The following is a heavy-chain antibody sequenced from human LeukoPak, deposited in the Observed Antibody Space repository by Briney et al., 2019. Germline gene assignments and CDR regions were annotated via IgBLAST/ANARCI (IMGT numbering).Heavy chain of an antibody. V-gene: IGHV3-30*03. CDR2: ISYDGTNK. Sequence: PGGSLRLSCAASGFTFSSYSMNWVRQAPGKGLEWVAVISYDGTNKYYADSVKGRFTISRDNSKNTLYLQMNSLRAEDTAVYYCAREPYSSGWYFSYYFDYWGQGTLVTVSS. J-gene: IGHJ4*02. CDR1: GFTFSSYS. CDR3: AREPYSSGWYFSYYFDY. D-gene: IGHD6-19*01.